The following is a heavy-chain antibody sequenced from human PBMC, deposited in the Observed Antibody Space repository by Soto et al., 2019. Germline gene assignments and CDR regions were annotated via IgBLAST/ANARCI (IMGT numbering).Heavy chain of an antibody. D-gene: IGHD3-10*01. Sequence: GGSLRLSCAASGFTFSSCGMSWVRQAPGKGLEWVSTISGSGGTTYYADSVKGRFTISRDNSRNRLFLQMSRLRAEDTAVYYCAKRGGPYGSGSTATYYFYMDVWGQGTTVTVSS. J-gene: IGHJ6*03. CDR2: ISGSGGTT. V-gene: IGHV3-23*01. CDR3: AKRGGPYGSGSTATYYFYMDV. CDR1: GFTFSSCG.